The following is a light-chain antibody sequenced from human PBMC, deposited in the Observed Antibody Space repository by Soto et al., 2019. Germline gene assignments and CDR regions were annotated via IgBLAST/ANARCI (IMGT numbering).Light chain of an antibody. CDR2: EVS. CDR1: SSDVGGYNY. Sequence: QSALTQPASVSGSLGQSITISCTGTSSDVGGYNYVSWYQQQPGKAPKLMISEVSNRPSGISNRISGSKSGNTTSLIISGLQAEDEADYYCCSFTSSTTYVFGTGTKLTVL. J-gene: IGLJ1*01. CDR3: CSFTSSTTYV. V-gene: IGLV2-14*01.